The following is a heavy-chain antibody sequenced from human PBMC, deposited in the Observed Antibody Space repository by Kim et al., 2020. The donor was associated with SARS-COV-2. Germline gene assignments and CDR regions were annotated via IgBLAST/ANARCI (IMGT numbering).Heavy chain of an antibody. D-gene: IGHD5-18*01. Sequence: GGSLRLSCAASEFTFSIYWMIWVRQAPGKGLQWVALIKQDGSEKHYVDSARGRFTISRDNTKNSLYLEMNSLRADDTAVYYCATALWGTPGCWGQGTLVTVSS. CDR2: IKQDGSEK. V-gene: IGHV3-7*03. J-gene: IGHJ4*02. CDR1: EFTFSIYW. CDR3: ATALWGTPGC.